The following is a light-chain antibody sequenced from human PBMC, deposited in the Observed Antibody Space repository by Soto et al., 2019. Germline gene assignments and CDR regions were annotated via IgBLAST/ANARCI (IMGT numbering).Light chain of an antibody. CDR1: QGINSW. CDR2: AAS. Sequence: DVQMTQSPSSLSASVGDRVTITCRASQGINSWLAWYQQRPEKAPKSLIYAASSLQTGVPSGFSGSVSGTDFTLTLSNLQPEDSATSYCHQYEIYPLTFGGGTKVEIK. V-gene: IGKV1D-16*01. CDR3: HQYEIYPLT. J-gene: IGKJ4*01.